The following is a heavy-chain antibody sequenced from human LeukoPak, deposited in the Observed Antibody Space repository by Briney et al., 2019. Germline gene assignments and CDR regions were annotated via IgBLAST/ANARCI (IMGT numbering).Heavy chain of an antibody. Sequence: SETLSLTCSVSGGSLSSHYWTWLRQPPRKGLEWIGYIFYSASPIYNPSLKSRVTISLDTSKNQFSLRLNSVTAEDTAVYFCASSPVGYCSGGSCSTYLASWGQGTLVTVSS. J-gene: IGHJ4*02. CDR3: ASSPVGYCSGGSCSTYLAS. V-gene: IGHV4-59*11. CDR1: GGSLSSHY. CDR2: IFYSASP. D-gene: IGHD2-15*01.